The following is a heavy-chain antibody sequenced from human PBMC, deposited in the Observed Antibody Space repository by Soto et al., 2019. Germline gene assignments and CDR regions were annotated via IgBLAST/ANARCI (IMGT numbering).Heavy chain of an antibody. D-gene: IGHD3-22*01. Sequence: QLQLQESGPGLVKPSETLSLTCTVSGGSISSSSYYWGWIRQPPGKGLEWIGSIYYSGSTYYNPSLKSRVTRSVDTSKNQFSLKLSSVTAADTAVYYCAMVYYYASSGYWYYFDYLGQGTLVTVSS. CDR2: IYYSGST. J-gene: IGHJ4*02. CDR3: AMVYYYASSGYWYYFDY. V-gene: IGHV4-39*01. CDR1: GGSISSSSYY.